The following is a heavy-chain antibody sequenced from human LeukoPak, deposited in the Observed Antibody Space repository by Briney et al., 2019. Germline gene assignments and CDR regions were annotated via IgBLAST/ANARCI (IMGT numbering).Heavy chain of an antibody. D-gene: IGHD6-13*01. Sequence: PGGSLRLSCAASGFTFSGYGMHWVRQAPGKGLEWVAYIRYDESRKYYADSVEGRFTISRDNSKNTLYLQMNSLRAEDTAVYYCEGVAVAGIYWGQGTLVTVSS. CDR3: EGVAVAGIY. CDR1: GFTFSGYG. J-gene: IGHJ4*02. V-gene: IGHV3-30*02. CDR2: IRYDESRK.